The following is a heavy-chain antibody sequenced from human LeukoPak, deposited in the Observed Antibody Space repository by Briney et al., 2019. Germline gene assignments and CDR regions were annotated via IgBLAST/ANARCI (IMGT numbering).Heavy chain of an antibody. V-gene: IGHV3-7*01. J-gene: IGHJ4*02. CDR2: IKQDGSEK. Sequence: PGGSLRLSCAASGFTFSSYWMSWVRQAPGKGLEWVANIKQDGSEKYYVDSVKGRFTISRDNAKNSLYLQMNGLRAEDTAVYYCARGGYDFWSGYYIDYYFDYWGQGTLVTVSS. CDR3: ARGGYDFWSGYYIDYYFDY. CDR1: GFTFSSYW. D-gene: IGHD3-3*01.